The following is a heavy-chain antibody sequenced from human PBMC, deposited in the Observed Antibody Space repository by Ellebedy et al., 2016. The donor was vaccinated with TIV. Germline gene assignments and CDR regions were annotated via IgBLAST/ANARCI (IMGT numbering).Heavy chain of an antibody. D-gene: IGHD6-6*01. CDR1: GFNVRSSY. Sequence: GESLKISCAASGFNVRSSYMSWVRQAPGKGLEWVSSISSSSTYIYYADSVKGRFTISRDNAKNSLYLQMNSLRAEDTAVYYCARDRSSSSIKSYGMDVWGQGTTVTVSS. J-gene: IGHJ6*02. CDR2: ISSSSTYI. CDR3: ARDRSSSSIKSYGMDV. V-gene: IGHV3-21*01.